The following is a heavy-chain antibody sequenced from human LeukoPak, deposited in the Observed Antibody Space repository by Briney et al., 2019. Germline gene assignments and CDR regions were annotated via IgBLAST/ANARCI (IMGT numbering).Heavy chain of an antibody. J-gene: IGHJ3*02. CDR3: ARDVAAGFDAFDI. D-gene: IGHD6-13*01. V-gene: IGHV4-59*01. Sequence: SETLSLTCTVSGGSISSYYWSWIRQPPGKGLEWIGYIYYSGSTNYNPSLKSRVTISVDTSKNQFPLKLSSVTAADTAVYYCARDVAAGFDAFDIWGLGTMVTVSS. CDR1: GGSISSYY. CDR2: IYYSGST.